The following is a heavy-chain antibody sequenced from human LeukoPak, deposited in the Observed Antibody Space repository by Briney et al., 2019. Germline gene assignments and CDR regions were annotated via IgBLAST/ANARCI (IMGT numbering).Heavy chain of an antibody. Sequence: HPGGSLRLSCTASGFTFGDYAMSWVRQAPGRGLEWVGFIRSKAYGGTTEYAASVKGRFTISRDDSKSITYLQMNSLKTEDTAVYYCTLDTAMPYYFDYWGQGTLVTVSS. CDR2: IRSKAYGGTT. V-gene: IGHV3-49*04. CDR1: GFTFGDYA. J-gene: IGHJ4*02. D-gene: IGHD5-18*01. CDR3: TLDTAMPYYFDY.